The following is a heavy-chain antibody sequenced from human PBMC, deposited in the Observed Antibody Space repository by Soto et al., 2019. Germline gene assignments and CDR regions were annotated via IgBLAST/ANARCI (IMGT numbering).Heavy chain of an antibody. J-gene: IGHJ6*03. D-gene: IGHD6-6*01. CDR2: ISSSGSTI. CDR3: AREERPIAARPSYYYYYMDV. V-gene: IGHV3-11*01. CDR1: GFTFSDYY. Sequence: QVQLVESGGGLVKPGGSLRLSCAASGFTFSDYYMSWIRQAPGKGLEWVSYISSSGSTIYYADSVKGRFTISRDNAKNSLYLQMNRLGAEDTAVYYCAREERPIAARPSYYYYYMDVWGKGTTVTVSS.